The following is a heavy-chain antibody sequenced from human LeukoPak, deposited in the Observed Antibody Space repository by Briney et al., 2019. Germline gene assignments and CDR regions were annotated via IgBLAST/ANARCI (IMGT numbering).Heavy chain of an antibody. J-gene: IGHJ3*02. D-gene: IGHD3-9*01. CDR1: GGSISSYY. V-gene: IGHV4-59*01. CDR2: IYNSGYT. CDR3: ARDGTDYNILTGYRRGAFDI. Sequence: SETLSFTCTVSGGSISSYYWSWIRQPPGKGLEWIGYIYNSGYTNYNPSLKSRVTISVDTSKNQFSLKLSSVTAADTAVYHCARDGTDYNILTGYRRGAFDIWGQGTMVTVSS.